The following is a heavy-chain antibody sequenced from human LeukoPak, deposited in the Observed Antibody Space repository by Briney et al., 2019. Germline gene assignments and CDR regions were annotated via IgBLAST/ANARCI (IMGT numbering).Heavy chain of an antibody. CDR3: ARDSVGVTTIDY. J-gene: IGHJ4*02. CDR1: GCTFSSYA. D-gene: IGHD4-17*01. CDR2: ISAYNGNT. V-gene: IGHV1-18*01. Sequence: ASVKVSCKASGCTFSSYAISWVGQAPGQGLEWMGWISAYNGNTNYAQKLQGRVTMTTDTSTSTAYMELRSLRSDDTAVYYCARDSVGVTTIDYWGQGTLVTVSS.